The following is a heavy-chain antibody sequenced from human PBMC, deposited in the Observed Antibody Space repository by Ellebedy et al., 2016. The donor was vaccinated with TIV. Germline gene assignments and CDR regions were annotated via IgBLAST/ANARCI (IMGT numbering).Heavy chain of an antibody. D-gene: IGHD5-18*01. J-gene: IGHJ6*01. Sequence: GESLKISCAASGFTFTSYTMVWVRQAPGKGLEWVSSITYSGSLFYADPVRGRFTISRDNAKNSLSLQMSSLRVEDTAVYYCARAHSDMVTHYYGMDVWGQGTTVTVS. CDR3: ARAHSDMVTHYYGMDV. CDR2: ITYSGSL. CDR1: GFTFTSYT. V-gene: IGHV3-21*01.